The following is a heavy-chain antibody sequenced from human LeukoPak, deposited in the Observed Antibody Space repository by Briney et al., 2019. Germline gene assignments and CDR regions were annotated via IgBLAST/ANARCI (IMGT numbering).Heavy chain of an antibody. J-gene: IGHJ4*02. D-gene: IGHD6-19*01. CDR2: MNPNSGNT. Sequence: ASVKVSCKASGYTFTSYDINWVRQATGQGLEWMGWMNPNSGNTGYAQKFQGRVTMTRNTSISTAYMELSSLRSEDTAVYYCARDLPRIAVAASGHWGQGTLVTVSS. CDR1: GYTFTSYD. V-gene: IGHV1-8*01. CDR3: ARDLPRIAVAASGH.